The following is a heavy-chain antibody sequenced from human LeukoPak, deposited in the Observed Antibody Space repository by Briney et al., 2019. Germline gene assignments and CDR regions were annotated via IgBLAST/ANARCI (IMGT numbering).Heavy chain of an antibody. Sequence: SGGSLRLSCAASGFTFSSYWLHWVCKALGKGLLWVSHINGDGSRTTSADSVKGRFSISRDTPKNTLYLQMNSLRAEDTAVYYCARDRPYCSSTSCPSPLDYWGQGTLVTVSS. J-gene: IGHJ4*02. D-gene: IGHD2-2*01. CDR3: ARDRPYCSSTSCPSPLDY. CDR1: GFTFSSYW. V-gene: IGHV3-74*01. CDR2: INGDGSRT.